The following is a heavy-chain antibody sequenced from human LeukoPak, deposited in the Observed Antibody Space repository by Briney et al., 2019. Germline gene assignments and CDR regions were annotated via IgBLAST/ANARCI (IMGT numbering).Heavy chain of an antibody. D-gene: IGHD3-10*01. V-gene: IGHV7-4-1*02. CDR3: ARGGLYYYGSGSHFDP. Sequence: GASVKVSCKASGYIFTSYAMNWVRQAPGQGLEWMGWINTNTGNPTYAQGFTGRFVFSLDTSVSTAYLQISSLKAEDTAVYYCARGGLYYYGSGSHFDPWGQGTLVTVSS. J-gene: IGHJ5*02. CDR2: INTNTGNP. CDR1: GYIFTSYA.